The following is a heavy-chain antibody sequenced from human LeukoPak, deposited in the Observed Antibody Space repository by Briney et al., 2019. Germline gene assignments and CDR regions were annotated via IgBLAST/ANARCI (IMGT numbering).Heavy chain of an antibody. CDR2: IRYDGSNK. CDR1: GFTFSSYG. Sequence: GGSLRLSCAASGFTFSSYGMHWVRQAPGKGLEWVAFIRYDGSNKYYADSVKGRFTISRDNSKNTLYLQMNSLRAEDTAVYYCANRGYCSSTSCQGAFDIWGQGTMVTVSS. D-gene: IGHD2-2*01. CDR3: ANRGYCSSTSCQGAFDI. J-gene: IGHJ3*02. V-gene: IGHV3-30*02.